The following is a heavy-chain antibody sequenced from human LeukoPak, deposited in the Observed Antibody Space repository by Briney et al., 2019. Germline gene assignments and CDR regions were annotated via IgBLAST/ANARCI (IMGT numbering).Heavy chain of an antibody. V-gene: IGHV4-59*12. CDR3: ARDLGGPVY. D-gene: IGHD3-16*01. Sequence: PSETLSLTCTVSGGSISNYYWSWIRQPPGKGLEWIGYIYYSGSTNYNPSLKSRVTISVDTSKNQFSLKLSSVTAADTAVYYCARDLGGPVYWGQGTLVTVSS. CDR2: IYYSGST. J-gene: IGHJ4*02. CDR1: GGSISNYY.